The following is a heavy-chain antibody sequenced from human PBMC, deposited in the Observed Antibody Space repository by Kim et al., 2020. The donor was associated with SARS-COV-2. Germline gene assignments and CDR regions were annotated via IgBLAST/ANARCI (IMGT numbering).Heavy chain of an antibody. CDR2: IGSGGVST. CDR1: GFTFNSYA. J-gene: IGHJ4*02. V-gene: IGHV3-23*01. CDR3: AKAMMRGSNWKFDY. D-gene: IGHD1-1*01. Sequence: GGSLRLSCAASGFTFNSYAMTWVRQAPGKGLEWVSTIGSGGVSTYYADSVKGRFTISRDNSKNTLFLQMNSLRAEDTAIYYCAKAMMRGSNWKFDYWGQGTLVTVSS.